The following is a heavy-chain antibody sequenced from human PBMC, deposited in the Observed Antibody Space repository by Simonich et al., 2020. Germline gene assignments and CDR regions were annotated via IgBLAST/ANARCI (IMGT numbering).Heavy chain of an antibody. CDR3: AREGAGNDAFDI. D-gene: IGHD1-26*01. J-gene: IGHJ3*02. V-gene: IGHV3-30*07. CDR1: GFTFRSYA. CDR2: ISYDGSNK. Sequence: QVQLVESGGGVVQPGRSLRLSCAASGFTFRSYAMHGVRQAQGKGLGWVAVISYDGSNKYYADSVKGRFTISRDNSKNTLYLQMNSLRAEDTAVYYCAREGAGNDAFDIWGQGTMVTVSS.